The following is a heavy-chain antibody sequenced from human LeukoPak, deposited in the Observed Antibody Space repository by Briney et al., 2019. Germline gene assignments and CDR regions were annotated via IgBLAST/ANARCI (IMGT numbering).Heavy chain of an antibody. V-gene: IGHV3-7*01. CDR1: GFTFSSYS. D-gene: IGHD6-13*01. Sequence: PGGSLRLSCAASGFTFSSYSMNWVRQAPGKGLEWLANIKEDGSEKYYVDSVKGRFTISRDNAKNSLNLQMNNLRTEDTAVYYCVRPYSGDWYYLDYWGQGTLVTVSS. J-gene: IGHJ4*02. CDR2: IKEDGSEK. CDR3: VRPYSGDWYYLDY.